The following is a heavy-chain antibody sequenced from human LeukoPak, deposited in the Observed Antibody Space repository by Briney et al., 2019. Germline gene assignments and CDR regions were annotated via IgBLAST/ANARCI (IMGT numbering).Heavy chain of an antibody. V-gene: IGHV2-5*02. J-gene: IGHJ4*02. CDR3: THYLGYCSGGICYSVPSGY. CDR2: ISWDGDN. D-gene: IGHD2-15*01. CDR1: GFSLSTNGVG. Sequence: SGPTLVNPTQTLTLTCTFSGFSLSTNGVGVGWVRQPPGEALEWLALISWDGDNRYSPSLRSRLTITKDTSKNQVILRMTNVDPVDIATYYCTHYLGYCSGGICYSVPSGYWGQGTLVTVSS.